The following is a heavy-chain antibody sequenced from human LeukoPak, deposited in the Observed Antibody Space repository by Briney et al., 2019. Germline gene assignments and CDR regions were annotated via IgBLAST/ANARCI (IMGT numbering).Heavy chain of an antibody. CDR2: INPSGGTT. Sequence: ASVKVSCKASGYTFTSYYMHWVRQAPRQGLEWMGIINPSGGTTSYPQKFQGRVTMTRDTSTSTVYMELSSLRSEDTAVYYCARDLGTKFGELWWWGQGTLVTVSS. D-gene: IGHD3-10*01. CDR3: ARDLGTKFGELWW. J-gene: IGHJ4*02. CDR1: GYTFTSYY. V-gene: IGHV1-46*01.